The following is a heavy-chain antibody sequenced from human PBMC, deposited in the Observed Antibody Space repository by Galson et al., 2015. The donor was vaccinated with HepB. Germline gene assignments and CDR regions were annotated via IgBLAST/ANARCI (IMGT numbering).Heavy chain of an antibody. Sequence: SEPLSLTCTVSGGSISSSSYYWGWLRQPPGKGLEWIGSFYYTGNTHYNPSLKSRVTISGDTSKNQFSLKLNSVTAADTAVYYCARHESESKTYAADNWGQGTLVTVSS. D-gene: IGHD2-2*01. CDR2: FYYTGNT. J-gene: IGHJ4*02. CDR3: ARHESESKTYAADN. CDR1: GGSISSSSYY. V-gene: IGHV4-39*01.